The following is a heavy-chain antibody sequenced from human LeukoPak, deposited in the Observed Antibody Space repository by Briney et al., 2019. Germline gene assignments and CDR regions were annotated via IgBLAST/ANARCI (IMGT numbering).Heavy chain of an antibody. D-gene: IGHD3-10*01. CDR1: GGTFSSYA. CDR2: IIPIFGTA. Sequence: SVKVSCTASGGTFSSYAISWVRQAPGQGLEWTGGIIPIFGTANYAQKFQGRVTITADESTSTAYMELSSLRSEDTAVYYCATIWFGELPPDYYFDYWGQGTLVTVSS. V-gene: IGHV1-69*01. J-gene: IGHJ4*02. CDR3: ATIWFGELPPDYYFDY.